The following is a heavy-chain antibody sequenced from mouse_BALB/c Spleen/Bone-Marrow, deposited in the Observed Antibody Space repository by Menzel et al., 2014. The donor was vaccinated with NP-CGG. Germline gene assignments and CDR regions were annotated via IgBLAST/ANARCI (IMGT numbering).Heavy chain of an antibody. CDR3: TTLARNNFDY. CDR2: IHPGNSDT. CDR1: GYTFSNYW. J-gene: IGHJ2*01. V-gene: IGHV1-5*01. D-gene: IGHD3-1*01. Sequence: EVKLQESGTVLARPGAAVKMSCKASGYTFSNYWMHWIKQRPGQGLEWIGTIHPGNSDTTYNQKFKGMAKLTAVTSTSTAYMELSSLTNEDSAVYYCTTLARNNFDYWGQGTTLTVSS.